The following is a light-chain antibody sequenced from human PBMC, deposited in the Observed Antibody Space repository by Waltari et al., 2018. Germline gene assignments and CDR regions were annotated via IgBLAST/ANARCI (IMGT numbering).Light chain of an antibody. CDR2: RSK. CDR1: SSNIGSNY. J-gene: IGLJ3*02. CDR3: AARDDSLSVWV. V-gene: IGLV1-47*01. Sequence: QSVLTQPPSASGTPGQRVTISCSGSSSNIGSNYVYGYQQLPGTAPKLLIYRSKQRPSGIPDRFSGSKSGTSGSLAISGLRSEDEAEYYCAARDDSLSVWVFGGGTKLTVL.